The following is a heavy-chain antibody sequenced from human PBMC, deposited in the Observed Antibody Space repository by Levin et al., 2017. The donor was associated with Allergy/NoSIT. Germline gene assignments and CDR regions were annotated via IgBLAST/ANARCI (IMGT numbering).Heavy chain of an antibody. D-gene: IGHD6-19*01. V-gene: IGHV3-30*03. CDR3: ARDRSGRYYSYFMDV. CDR2: ISHDESET. Sequence: PGGSLRLSCAASGFTFSSYGMHWVRQAPGKGLEWVAHISHDESETYYADSVKGRFTISREKAKNTLYLQMNSLRAEDTAVYYCARDRSGRYYSYFMDVWGKGTAVTVSS. J-gene: IGHJ6*03. CDR1: GFTFSSYG.